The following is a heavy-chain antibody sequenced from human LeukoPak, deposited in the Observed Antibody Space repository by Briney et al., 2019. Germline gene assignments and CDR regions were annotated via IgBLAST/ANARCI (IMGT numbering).Heavy chain of an antibody. Sequence: SDTLSLTCTVSGGSISSTYYWGWIRQPPGKGLERIGSIYYNGGTYDNPSLRSRVTISVDTSKNQFSLKLNSVTAADTAVYYCARRTVADYSDYFDFWGQGTLVTVSS. D-gene: IGHD2-15*01. CDR1: GGSISSTYY. CDR2: IYYNGGT. CDR3: ARRTVADYSDYFDF. J-gene: IGHJ4*02. V-gene: IGHV4-39*01.